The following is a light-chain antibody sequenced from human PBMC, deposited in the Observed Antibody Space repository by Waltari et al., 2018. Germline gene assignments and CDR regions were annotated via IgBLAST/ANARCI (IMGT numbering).Light chain of an antibody. V-gene: IGKV3-11*01. CDR2: DAS. CDR1: QSVSSY. J-gene: IGKJ2*01. Sequence: ELVLTQSPATLSLSPGATATLSCRASQSVSSYLAWYQQKPGQAPRLLIYDASNRATGIPARFSGSGSGTDFTLTISSLEPEDFAVYYCQQRSNWPPMYTFGQGTKLEIK. CDR3: QQRSNWPPMYT.